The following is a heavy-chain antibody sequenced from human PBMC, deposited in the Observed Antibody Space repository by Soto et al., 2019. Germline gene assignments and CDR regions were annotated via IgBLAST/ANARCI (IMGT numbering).Heavy chain of an antibody. J-gene: IGHJ5*02. D-gene: IGHD6-19*01. CDR1: GSSVSTFG. Sequence: GSLRLSCVASGSSVSTFGMNWVRQAPGEGLEWVAYISSSSTTIFYGGSVKGRFTASRDNAENSMYLEMNNLRVEDTAIYYCARDKGGSVAGFNWFDPWCHGTLVTVS. CDR3: ARDKGGSVAGFNWFDP. CDR2: ISSSSTTI. V-gene: IGHV3-48*01.